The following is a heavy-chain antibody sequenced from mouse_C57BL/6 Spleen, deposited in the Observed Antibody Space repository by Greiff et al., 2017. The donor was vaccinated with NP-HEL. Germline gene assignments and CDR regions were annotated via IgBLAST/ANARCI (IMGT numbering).Heavy chain of an antibody. Sequence: ESGPGLVKPSQSLSLTCSVTGYSITSGYYWNWIRQFPGNKLEWMGYISYDGSNNYNPSLKNRISITRDTSKNQFFLKLNSVTTEDTATYYCAREGGKLAMDYWGQGTSVTVSS. D-gene: IGHD4-1*01. V-gene: IGHV3-6*01. CDR1: GYSITSGYY. CDR2: ISYDGSN. J-gene: IGHJ4*01. CDR3: AREGGKLAMDY.